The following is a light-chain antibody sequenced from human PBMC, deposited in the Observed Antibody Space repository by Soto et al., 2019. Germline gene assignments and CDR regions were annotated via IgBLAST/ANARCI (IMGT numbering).Light chain of an antibody. V-gene: IGKV3-11*01. CDR1: RSVRRY. CDR3: QQRNNWPPIP. CDR2: DAS. J-gene: IGKJ5*01. Sequence: NVFTLAPAPPSLSLGGRATLPCRASRSVRRYLAWYQQKPGQAPRLLIYDASTRATGIPARFSGSGSETDFTLTITSLEPEDFAVYYCQQRNNWPPIPFGQGTRLEIK.